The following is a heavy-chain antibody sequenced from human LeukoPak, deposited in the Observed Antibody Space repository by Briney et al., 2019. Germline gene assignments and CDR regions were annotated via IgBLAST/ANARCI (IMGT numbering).Heavy chain of an antibody. CDR1: GGTFSSYA. J-gene: IGHJ4*02. D-gene: IGHD2-15*01. V-gene: IGHV1-69*05. CDR2: IIPIFGTA. CDR3: ARGYCSGGSCYDY. Sequence: GASVKVSCKASGGTFSSYAISWVRQAPGQGLEWMGGIIPIFGTANYAQKFQGRVTITTDESTSTAYMELSSLRSEDTAVYYCARGYCSGGSCYDYWGQGTLVTVSS.